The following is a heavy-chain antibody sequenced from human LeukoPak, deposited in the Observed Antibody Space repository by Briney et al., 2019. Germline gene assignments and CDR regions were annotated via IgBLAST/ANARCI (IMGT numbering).Heavy chain of an antibody. CDR2: ISSSSSTI. J-gene: IGHJ6*04. D-gene: IGHD3-10*02. CDR1: GFTFSSYS. CDR3: AELGITMIGGV. V-gene: IGHV3-48*04. Sequence: GGSLRLSCAASGFTFSSYSMNWVRQAQGKGLEWVSYISSSSSTIYYADSVKGRFTISRDNAKNSLYLQMNSLRAEDTAVYYCAELGITMIGGVWGKGTTVTISS.